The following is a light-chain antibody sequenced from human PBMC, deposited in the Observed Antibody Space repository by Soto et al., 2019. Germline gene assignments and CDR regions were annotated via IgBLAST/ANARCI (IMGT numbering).Light chain of an antibody. J-gene: IGKJ1*01. V-gene: IGKV2-28*01. CDR2: LGS. Sequence: IVRTQSPLSLPVTPGDPSSISCRASQSLLHSNGYNYLDWYLQKPGQSPQLLIYLGSNRASGVPDRFSGSGSGTDFTLKISRVEAEDVGVYYCMQALQTPRTFGQGTKVEIK. CDR1: QSLLHSNGYNY. CDR3: MQALQTPRT.